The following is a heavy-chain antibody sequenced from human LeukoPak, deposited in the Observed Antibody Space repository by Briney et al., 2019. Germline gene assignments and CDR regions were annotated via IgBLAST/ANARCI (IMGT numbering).Heavy chain of an antibody. J-gene: IGHJ4*02. CDR3: ARDVLPDY. CDR2: ISCDGSNK. V-gene: IGHV3-30*04. Sequence: GGSLRLSCAASGFTFSSYAMHWVRQAPGKGLEWVAVISCDGSNKYYADSVKGRFTISRDNSKNTLYLQMNSLRAEDTAVYYCARDVLPDYWGQGTLVTVSS. CDR1: GFTFSSYA.